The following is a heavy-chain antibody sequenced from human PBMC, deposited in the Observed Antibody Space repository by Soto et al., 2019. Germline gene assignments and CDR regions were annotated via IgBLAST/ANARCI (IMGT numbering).Heavy chain of an antibody. CDR3: ARGQRFSDWFDP. CDR1: GGSMSSYY. V-gene: IGHV4-4*07. D-gene: IGHD3-3*01. CDR2: VYSSGGA. Sequence: SETLSLTCTVSGGSMSSYYWTWIRQPAGKGLEWIGRVYSSGGAHYNPSLKSRVTISLDTSKNQFSLRLLSVTDADTAVYYCARGQRFSDWFDPWGQGTLVTVSS. J-gene: IGHJ5*02.